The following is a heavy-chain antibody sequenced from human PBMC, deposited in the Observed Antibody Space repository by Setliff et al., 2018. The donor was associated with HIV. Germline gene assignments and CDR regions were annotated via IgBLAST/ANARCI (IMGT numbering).Heavy chain of an antibody. Sequence: SSETLSLTCPVSGDSTSSYYWSWIRQPPGKGLEWIGYIYTTGSTNYNPSLKSRVTISLDTSKNQLSLKLSSVTAADTAVYYCAHYYYDTSGQPFDYWGQGTLVTVSS. D-gene: IGHD3-22*01. V-gene: IGHV4-4*09. J-gene: IGHJ4*02. CDR3: AHYYYDTSGQPFDY. CDR1: GDSTSSYY. CDR2: IYTTGST.